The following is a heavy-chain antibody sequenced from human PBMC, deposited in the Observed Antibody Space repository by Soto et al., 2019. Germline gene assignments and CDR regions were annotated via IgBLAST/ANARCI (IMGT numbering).Heavy chain of an antibody. J-gene: IGHJ6*02. V-gene: IGHV3-30-3*01. Sequence: GGSLRLSCAASGFTFSSYAMHWVRQAPGKGLEWVAVISYDGSNKYYADSVKGRFTISRDNSKNTLYLQMNRLRAEDTAVYYCARDRIAAAGTVGDYYYYGMDVWGQGTTVTVSS. CDR3: ARDRIAAAGTVGDYYYYGMDV. D-gene: IGHD6-13*01. CDR2: ISYDGSNK. CDR1: GFTFSSYA.